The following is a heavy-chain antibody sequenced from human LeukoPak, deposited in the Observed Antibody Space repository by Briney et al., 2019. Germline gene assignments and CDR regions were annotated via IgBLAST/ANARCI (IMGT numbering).Heavy chain of an antibody. CDR2: ISSSGSTI. CDR3: AAVIRWLVNDY. D-gene: IGHD5-24*01. Sequence: PGGSLRLSCAASGFTFSSYEMNWVRQAPGKGLEWVSYISSSGSTIYYADSVKGRFTISRDNAKNSLYLQMNSLRAEDTAVYYCAAVIRWLVNDYWGQGTLVTVSS. V-gene: IGHV3-48*03. CDR1: GFTFSSYE. J-gene: IGHJ4*02.